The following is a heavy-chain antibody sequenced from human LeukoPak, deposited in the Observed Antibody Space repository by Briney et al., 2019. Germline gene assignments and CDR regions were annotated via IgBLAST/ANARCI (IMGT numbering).Heavy chain of an antibody. CDR1: GFTFSSYA. V-gene: IGHV3-64*01. D-gene: IGHD3-16*01. CDR3: ARDSQVYVWGSYLSY. J-gene: IGHJ4*02. Sequence: GGSLRLSCAASGFTFSSYAMHWVRQAPGKGLEYVSAISSNGGSTYYANSVKGRFTISRDNSKNTLYLQMGSLRAEDMAVYYCARDSQVYVWGSYLSYWGQGTLVAVSS. CDR2: ISSNGGST.